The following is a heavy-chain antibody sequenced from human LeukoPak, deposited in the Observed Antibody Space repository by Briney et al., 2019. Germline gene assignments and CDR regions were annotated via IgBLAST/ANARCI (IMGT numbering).Heavy chain of an antibody. J-gene: IGHJ4*02. CDR1: GFTFGDYA. CDR2: IRSKAFGGTT. CDR3: SRDLNWSFDY. D-gene: IGHD1-1*01. Sequence: GGSLRLSCSASGFTFGDYALTWVRQASGKGLEWVGFIRSKAFGGTTEYAASVEGRFSISRDDSKSIAYLQMNSPKTEDTAVYYCSRDLNWSFDYWGQGILVTVSS. V-gene: IGHV3-49*04.